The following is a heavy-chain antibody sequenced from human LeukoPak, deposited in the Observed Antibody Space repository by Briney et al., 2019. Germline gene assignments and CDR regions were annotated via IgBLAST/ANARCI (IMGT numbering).Heavy chain of an antibody. Sequence: SCKASGYTFTSYYIHWVRQAPGKGLEWVSYISSSGSTIYYADSVKGRFTISRDNAKNSLYLQMNSLRAEDTAVYYCARGARSPYYYYYMDVWGKGTTVTISS. CDR2: ISSSGSTI. V-gene: IGHV3-48*03. J-gene: IGHJ6*03. CDR1: GYTFTSYY. CDR3: ARGARSPYYYYYMDV. D-gene: IGHD4/OR15-4a*01.